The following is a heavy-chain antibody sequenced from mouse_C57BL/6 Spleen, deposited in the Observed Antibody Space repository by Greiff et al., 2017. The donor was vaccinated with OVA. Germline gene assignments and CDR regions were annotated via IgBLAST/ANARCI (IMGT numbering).Heavy chain of an antibody. D-gene: IGHD1-1*01. CDR1: GYTFTSYW. V-gene: IGHV1-64*01. J-gene: IGHJ4*01. CDR2: IHPNSGST. Sequence: VQLQQSGAELVKPGASVKLSCKASGYTFTSYWMHWVKQRPGQGLEWIGMIHPNSGSTNYNEKFKSKATLTVDKSSSTAYMQLSSLTSEDSAVYYCARNYYGSSYEGYYYAMDYWGQGTSVTVSS. CDR3: ARNYYGSSYEGYYYAMDY.